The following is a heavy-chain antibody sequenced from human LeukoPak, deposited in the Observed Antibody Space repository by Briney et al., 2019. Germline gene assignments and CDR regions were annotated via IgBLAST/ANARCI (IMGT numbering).Heavy chain of an antibody. J-gene: IGHJ4*02. CDR2: MNPNSGNT. CDR1: GYTFTSYD. Sequence: ASVKVSCTASGYTFTSYDINWVRQATGQGLEWMGWMNPNSGNTGYAQKFQGRVTMTRNTSISTAYMELSSLRSEDTAVYYCARVMVRGFTPGYYVFGYWGQGTLVTVSS. CDR3: ARVMVRGFTPGYYVFGY. V-gene: IGHV1-8*01. D-gene: IGHD3-10*01.